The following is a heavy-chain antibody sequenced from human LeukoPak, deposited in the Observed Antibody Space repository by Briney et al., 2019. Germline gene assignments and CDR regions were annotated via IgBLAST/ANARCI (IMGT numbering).Heavy chain of an antibody. CDR2: IYPGDSDT. CDR3: ARRNSSGWRNSFDY. J-gene: IGHJ4*02. CDR1: GYSFTSYW. V-gene: IGHV5-51*01. Sequence: GESLKISCKGSGYSFTSYWIGWVRQMPGKGLEWMGIIYPGDSDTRYSPSFQGQVTISADKSICTAYLQWSSPKASDTAMYYCARRNSSGWRNSFDYWDQGTLVTVSS. D-gene: IGHD6-19*01.